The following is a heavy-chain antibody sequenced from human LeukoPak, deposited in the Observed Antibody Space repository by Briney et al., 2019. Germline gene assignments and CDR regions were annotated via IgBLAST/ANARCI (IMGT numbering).Heavy chain of an antibody. CDR1: GFTFSSYA. J-gene: IGHJ4*02. Sequence: PGRSLRLSCAASGFTFSSYAMHWVRQAPGKGLEWVAVISYDGSNKYYADSVKGRFTISRDNSKNTLYLQMNSLGAEDTAVYYCARAQGSYAAHPDYWGQGTLVTVSS. CDR2: ISYDGSNK. D-gene: IGHD3-10*01. V-gene: IGHV3-30-3*01. CDR3: ARAQGSYAAHPDY.